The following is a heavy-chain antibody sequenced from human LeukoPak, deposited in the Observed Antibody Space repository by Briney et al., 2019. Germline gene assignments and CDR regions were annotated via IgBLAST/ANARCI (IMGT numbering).Heavy chain of an antibody. J-gene: IGHJ2*01. D-gene: IGHD1/OR15-1a*01. CDR3: AKDILNNPILYFDL. V-gene: IGHV4-39*01. Sequence: SETLSLTCTVRGRFISSSTYYCGWIRQPPGKGLEWIGSIYHSGSTYYNPSLKSRVTISVHTGRYQFSLKLTRLFTTETTLEYCAKDILNNPILYFDLWGRGTLVTVSS. CDR1: GRFISSSTYY. CDR2: IYHSGST.